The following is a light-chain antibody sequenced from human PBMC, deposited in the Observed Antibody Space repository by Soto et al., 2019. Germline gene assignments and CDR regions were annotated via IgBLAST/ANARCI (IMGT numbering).Light chain of an antibody. CDR1: QSVGSN. CDR2: GAS. J-gene: IGKJ2*01. Sequence: EIVMTQSPATLSVSPGERATLSCRASQSVGSNLAWYQQKPGQAPRLLIYGASTRATGIPARFSGSGSGTELTLTISSLQSEDFAVYYCQQYNNWPPYTFGQGTKLEIK. CDR3: QQYNNWPPYT. V-gene: IGKV3-15*01.